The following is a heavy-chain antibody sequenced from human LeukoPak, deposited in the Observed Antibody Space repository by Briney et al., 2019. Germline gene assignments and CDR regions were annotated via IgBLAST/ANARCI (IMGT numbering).Heavy chain of an antibody. D-gene: IGHD3-10*01. CDR1: GYTFPDYF. CDR2: INPKSGGT. Sequence: GASVKVSCKASGYTFPDYFMHWVRQAPGQGLEWMGWINPKSGGTNSAQKFQGRVTMTRDTSISTTYMELSRLTSDDTAMYYCATSRYGSGSYYPIDYWGQGTLVTVSS. CDR3: ATSRYGSGSYYPIDY. J-gene: IGHJ4*02. V-gene: IGHV1-2*02.